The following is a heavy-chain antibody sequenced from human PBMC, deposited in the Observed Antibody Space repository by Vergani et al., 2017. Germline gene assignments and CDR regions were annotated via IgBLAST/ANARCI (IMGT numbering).Heavy chain of an antibody. CDR3: AGATAAAGVDYCYYYIDV. CDR1: GGTFSSYA. Sequence: QVQLVQSGAEVKKPGSSVKVSCKASGGTFSSYAISWVRQAPGQGLEWMGGIIPIFGTANYAQKVQVRVTITADDSTSTAYMELSSQSSADTAVYYCAGATAAAGVDYCYYYIDVWGKGTTVTVSS. V-gene: IGHV1-69*12. CDR2: IIPIFGTA. J-gene: IGHJ6*03. D-gene: IGHD6-13*01.